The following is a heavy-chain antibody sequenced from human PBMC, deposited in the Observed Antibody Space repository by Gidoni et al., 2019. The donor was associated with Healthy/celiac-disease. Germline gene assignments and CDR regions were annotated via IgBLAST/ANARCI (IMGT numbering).Heavy chain of an antibody. CDR2: ISGSGGST. CDR3: AKASPDIVVVPAAIDY. CDR1: GFTFSSYA. V-gene: IGHV3-23*01. Sequence: EVQLLESGGGLVQPGGSLRLSCAASGFTFSSYAMSWVRQAPGKGLEWVSAISGSGGSTYYADSVKGRFTISRDNSKNTLYLQMNSLRAEDTAVYYCAKASPDIVVVPAAIDYWGQGTLVTVSS. D-gene: IGHD2-2*01. J-gene: IGHJ4*02.